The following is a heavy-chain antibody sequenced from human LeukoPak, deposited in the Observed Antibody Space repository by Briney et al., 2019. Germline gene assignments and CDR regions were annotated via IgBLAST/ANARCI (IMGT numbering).Heavy chain of an antibody. CDR2: INSDGSST. CDR3: AKDGTWSYWYFDY. J-gene: IGHJ4*02. CDR1: GFTFSSYW. Sequence: GGSLRLSCAASGFTFSSYWMHWVRQAPGKGLVWVSRINSDGSSTSYADSVKGRFTISRDNAKNTLYLQMNSLRAEDTAVYYCAKDGTWSYWYFDYWGQGTLVTVSS. D-gene: IGHD1-26*01. V-gene: IGHV3-74*01.